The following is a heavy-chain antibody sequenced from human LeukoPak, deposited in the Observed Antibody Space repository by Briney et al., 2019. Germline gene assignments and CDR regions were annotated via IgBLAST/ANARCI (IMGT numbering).Heavy chain of an antibody. CDR3: ARGNVVVVAGAFDY. J-gene: IGHJ4*03. CDR2: IYYSGST. CDR1: GGSISSSSYY. V-gene: IGHV4-39*07. Sequence: PSETLSLTCTVSGGSISSSSYYWGWIRQPPGKGLEWIGSIYYSGSTYYNPSLKSRVTISVDTSKNQFSLKLSSVTAADTAVYYRARGNVVVVAGAFDYWGKGTTVTVSS. D-gene: IGHD2-15*01.